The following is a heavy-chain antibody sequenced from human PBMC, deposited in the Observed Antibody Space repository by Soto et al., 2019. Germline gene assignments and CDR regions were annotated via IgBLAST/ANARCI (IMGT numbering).Heavy chain of an antibody. CDR2: IYYSGST. J-gene: IGHJ4*02. V-gene: IGHV4-59*01. CDR1: GGSISSYY. Sequence: SETLSLTCTVSGGSISSYYWSWIRQPPGKGLEWIGYIYYSGSTNYNPSLKSRVTISVDTSKNQSSLKLSSVTAADTAVYYCARGKYYDILTGYYSSVYFDYWGQGTLVTVSS. CDR3: ARGKYYDILTGYYSSVYFDY. D-gene: IGHD3-9*01.